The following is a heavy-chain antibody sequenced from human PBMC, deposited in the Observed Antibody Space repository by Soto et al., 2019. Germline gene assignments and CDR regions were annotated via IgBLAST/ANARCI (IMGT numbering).Heavy chain of an antibody. V-gene: IGHV3-9*01. D-gene: IGHD5-12*01. CDR1: GFTFDDHA. CDR3: ARDRGGYDRLYYYHGMDV. CDR2: ISWSSRGI. Sequence: GGSLRLSCAASGFTFDDHAMHWVRQAPGRGLEWVSGISWSSRGIGYADSVKGRFTISRDNAKNSLYLQMSSLRAEDTAVYYCARDRGGYDRLYYYHGMDVWGQGTTVTVSS. J-gene: IGHJ6*02.